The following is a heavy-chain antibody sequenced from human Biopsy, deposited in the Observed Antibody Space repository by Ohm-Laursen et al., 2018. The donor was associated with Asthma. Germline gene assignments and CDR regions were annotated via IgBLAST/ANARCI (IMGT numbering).Heavy chain of an antibody. Sequence: ASVKVSCKASGDSLGSFINYAISWARQAPRQGLEWMGGLIPVLGTADYAPIFEGRVTITADESTSTAYLELTSLRFEDTAVYYCARGYSGTDRIVYYYSGMEVWGQGTTVTVSS. CDR3: ARGYSGTDRIVYYYSGMEV. J-gene: IGHJ6*02. V-gene: IGHV1-69*13. CDR1: GDSLGSFINYA. D-gene: IGHD5-12*01. CDR2: LIPVLGTA.